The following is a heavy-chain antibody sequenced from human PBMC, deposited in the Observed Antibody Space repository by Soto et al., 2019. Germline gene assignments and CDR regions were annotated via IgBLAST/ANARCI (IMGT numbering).Heavy chain of an antibody. V-gene: IGHV1-69*02. CDR1: GGTFSSYT. D-gene: IGHD1-1*01. CDR3: AGTLLEREESYYYYMDV. Sequence: SVKVSCKASGGTFSSYTISWVRQAPGQGLEWMGRIIPILGIANYAQKFQGRVTITADKSTSTAYMELSSLRSEDTAVYYCAGTLLEREESYYYYMDVWGKGTTVTVSS. J-gene: IGHJ6*03. CDR2: IIPILGIA.